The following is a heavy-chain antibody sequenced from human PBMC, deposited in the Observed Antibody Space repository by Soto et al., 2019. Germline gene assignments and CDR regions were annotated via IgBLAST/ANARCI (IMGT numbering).Heavy chain of an antibody. CDR1: GYTFTRYT. CDR3: ARGIATGQLDP. Sequence: QVQLVQSGAEVKKPGASVKISCKASGYTFTRYTMNWVRQAPGQRLEWMGWINPDNGNTNSSQKFQDRVIITRDTSASAAYMDLSSLRSEDTAVYYCARGIATGQLDPWGHGILVTVSS. V-gene: IGHV1-3*01. J-gene: IGHJ5*02. D-gene: IGHD2-21*01. CDR2: INPDNGNT.